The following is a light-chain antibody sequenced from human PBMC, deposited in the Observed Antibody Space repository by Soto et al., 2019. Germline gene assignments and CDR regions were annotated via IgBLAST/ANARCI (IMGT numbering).Light chain of an antibody. CDR2: AAS. Sequence: DIQMTQSPSSLSASVGDRVTITCRASQSVSSYLNWYQQKPGKAPKLLIYAASSLQSGVPSRFSGSGPGTDFTLAISSLQPEDFATYYCQQSYSTLPLTFGGGTKVEIK. CDR1: QSVSSY. V-gene: IGKV1-39*01. CDR3: QQSYSTLPLT. J-gene: IGKJ4*01.